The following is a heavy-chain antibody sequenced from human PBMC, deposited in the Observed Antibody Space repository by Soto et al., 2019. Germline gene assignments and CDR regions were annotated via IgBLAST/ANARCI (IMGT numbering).Heavy chain of an antibody. CDR1: RLTFRIYV. CDR3: EKATRGGAATFSSDN. D-gene: IGHD6-13*01. Sequence: GSPRLSCAAARLTFRIYVVSWALQAKGKGLEWVSAISGSGGSTYYADSVKGRFTISRDDSKNTLYLQMNSLRADDTAVYYCEKATRGGAATFSSDNWGQGTLVNVSS. V-gene: IGHV3-23*01. J-gene: IGHJ4*02. CDR2: ISGSGGST.